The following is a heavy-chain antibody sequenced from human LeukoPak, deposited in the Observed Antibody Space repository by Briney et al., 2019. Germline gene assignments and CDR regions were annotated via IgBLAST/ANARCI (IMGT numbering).Heavy chain of an antibody. CDR3: ARDLGYSSGPNY. J-gene: IGHJ4*02. V-gene: IGHV3-21*01. CDR2: ISGGSSFT. Sequence: GGSLRLSCAASGFTFSTYAMHWVRQAPGKGLEWVSYISGGSSFTYYVDSVKGRSTISRDNAKNSLYLQMNSLRAEDTAVYYCARDLGYSSGPNYWGQGTRVTVSS. D-gene: IGHD6-19*01. CDR1: GFTFSTYA.